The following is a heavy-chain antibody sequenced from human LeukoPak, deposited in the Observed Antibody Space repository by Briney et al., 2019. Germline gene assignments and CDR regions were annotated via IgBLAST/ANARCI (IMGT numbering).Heavy chain of an antibody. J-gene: IGHJ4*02. D-gene: IGHD3-3*01. CDR3: ARPLRESGYFYFDY. CDR2: ISGSGGST. V-gene: IGHV3-23*01. Sequence: GGSLRLSCAASGFTFSSYAMSWVRQAPGKGLEWVSAISGSGGSTYYADSVKGRFTISRDNAKNSLYLQMNSLRAEDTAVYYCARPLRESGYFYFDYWGQGTLVTVSS. CDR1: GFTFSSYA.